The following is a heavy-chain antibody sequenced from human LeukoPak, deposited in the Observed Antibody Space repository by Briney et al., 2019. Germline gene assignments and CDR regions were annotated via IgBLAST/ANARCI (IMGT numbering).Heavy chain of an antibody. J-gene: IGHJ5*02. D-gene: IGHD3-10*01. Sequence: ASVKVSCKASGYTFTSYGISWVRQAPGQGLEWMGWISAYNGNTNYAQKLQGRVTMTTDTSTSTAYMELRSLRSDDTAVCYCARDRRNYGSGSYLSFDPWGQGTLVTVSS. CDR1: GYTFTSYG. CDR3: ARDRRNYGSGSYLSFDP. CDR2: ISAYNGNT. V-gene: IGHV1-18*01.